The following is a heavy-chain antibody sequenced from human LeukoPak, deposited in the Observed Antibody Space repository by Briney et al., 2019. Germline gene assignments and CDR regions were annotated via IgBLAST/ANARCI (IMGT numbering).Heavy chain of an antibody. J-gene: IGHJ4*02. D-gene: IGHD2-21*01. Sequence: GGSLRLSCAASGFSFSTYPMSWVRQAPGKGLEWVAIISASSEITHYADSVKGRFTISKDNSKNTLFLQMRSLRAADTAVYYCVKAFQTWTLWYFDYWGQGILVTVSS. CDR3: VKAFQTWTLWYFDY. CDR2: ISASSEIT. V-gene: IGHV3-23*01. CDR1: GFSFSTYP.